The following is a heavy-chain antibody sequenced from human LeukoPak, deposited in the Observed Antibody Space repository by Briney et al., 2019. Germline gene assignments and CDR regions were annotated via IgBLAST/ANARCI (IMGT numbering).Heavy chain of an antibody. CDR3: AKGDYSNYGEWFDP. J-gene: IGHJ5*02. D-gene: IGHD4-11*01. CDR2: IWYDGSSK. V-gene: IGHV3-33*06. Sequence: PGGSLRLSCAASGFTFSSYGMHWVRQAPGKGLEWVAVIWYDGSSKYYADSVKGRFTISRDNSKNTLYLQMNSLRAEDTAVYYCAKGDYSNYGEWFDPWGQGTLVTVSS. CDR1: GFTFSSYG.